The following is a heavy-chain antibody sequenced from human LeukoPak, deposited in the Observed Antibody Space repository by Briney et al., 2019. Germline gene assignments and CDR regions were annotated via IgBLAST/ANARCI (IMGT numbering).Heavy chain of an antibody. CDR2: IKQDGSEK. Sequence: GGSLRLSCTASGFTFSTYWMPWVRQAPGKGLEWVANIKQDGSEKHFVDSVKGRFTISRDNAKNSLFLQMNNLRAEDTAVYYCVKAMDVWGQGTTVTVSS. J-gene: IGHJ6*02. CDR1: GFTFSTYW. V-gene: IGHV3-7*01. CDR3: VKAMDV.